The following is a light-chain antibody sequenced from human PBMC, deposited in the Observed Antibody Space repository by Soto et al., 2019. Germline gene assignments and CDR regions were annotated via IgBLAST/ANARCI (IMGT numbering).Light chain of an antibody. Sequence: QSALTQPRSVSGSPGQSVTISGTGTSSDVGYYNYVSWYQQHPGKAPKLMIYDVTKRPSGVPDRFSGSKSGNTASLTISGLQAEDEADYYCCSYAGSYTEVFGGGTKVTVL. J-gene: IGLJ2*01. V-gene: IGLV2-11*01. CDR1: SSDVGYYNY. CDR3: CSYAGSYTEV. CDR2: DVT.